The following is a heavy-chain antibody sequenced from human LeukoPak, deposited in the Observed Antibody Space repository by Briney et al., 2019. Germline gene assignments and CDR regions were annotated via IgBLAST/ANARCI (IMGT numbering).Heavy chain of an antibody. CDR2: ISYDGSNK. CDR1: GFTFSSYG. V-gene: IGHV3-30*18. Sequence: GGSLRLSCAASGFTFSSYGMHWVRQAPGKGLEWVAVISYDGSNKYYADSVKGRFTISRDNSKNTLYLQMNSLRAEDTAVYYCAKDWGSGRYSAHFDYWGQGTLVTVSS. J-gene: IGHJ4*02. CDR3: AKDWGSGRYSAHFDY. D-gene: IGHD1-26*01.